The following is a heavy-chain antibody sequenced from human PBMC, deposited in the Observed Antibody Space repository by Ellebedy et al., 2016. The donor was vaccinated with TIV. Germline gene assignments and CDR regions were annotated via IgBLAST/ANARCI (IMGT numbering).Heavy chain of an antibody. J-gene: IGHJ4*02. Sequence: PGGSLRLSCSASGFTFSSYAMHWVRKAPGKGLEYVSAISSNGGSTYYADSVKGRFTISRDNSKNTLYLQMSSLRAEDTAVYYCVKDRRAAAGRIRYYFDYWGQGTLVTVSS. CDR1: GFTFSSYA. CDR3: VKDRRAAAGRIRYYFDY. V-gene: IGHV3-64D*06. CDR2: ISSNGGST. D-gene: IGHD6-13*01.